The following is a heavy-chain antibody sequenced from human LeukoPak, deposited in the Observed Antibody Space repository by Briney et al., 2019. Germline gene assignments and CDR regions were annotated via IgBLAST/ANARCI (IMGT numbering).Heavy chain of an antibody. Sequence: SETLSLTCTVSGASTSSNYWSWIRQPPGKGLEWIGYIYYSGSTNYNPSLKSRVTISVDTSKNQFSLKLRSVTAADTAVYYCARLPGTSRFDPWGQGTLVTVSS. J-gene: IGHJ5*02. D-gene: IGHD2-2*01. CDR3: ARLPGTSRFDP. CDR2: IYYSGST. CDR1: GASTSSNY. V-gene: IGHV4-59*08.